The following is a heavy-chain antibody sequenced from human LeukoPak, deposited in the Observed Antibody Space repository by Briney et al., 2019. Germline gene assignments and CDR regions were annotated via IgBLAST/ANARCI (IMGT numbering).Heavy chain of an antibody. Sequence: GGSLRLSCAASGFTFNIYGMHWVRQAPGKGLEWVSAIYGGDSTEYADSVKGRFTISRDNSKNTLYLQMNSLRTEDTAVYYCATLYGGQRADGYWGQGTLVTVSS. CDR1: GFTFNIYG. CDR3: ATLYGGQRADGY. D-gene: IGHD4-23*01. CDR2: IYGGDST. J-gene: IGHJ4*02. V-gene: IGHV3-NL1*01.